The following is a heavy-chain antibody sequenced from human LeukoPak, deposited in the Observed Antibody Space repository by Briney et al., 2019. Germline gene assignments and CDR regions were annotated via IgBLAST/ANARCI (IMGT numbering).Heavy chain of an antibody. J-gene: IGHJ4*02. CDR3: AKDPWGYDSPPS. Sequence: GGSLRLSCAASGFTFDDYAMHWVRQAPGKGLEWVSGISWNSGSIGYADSVKGRFTISRDNAKNSLYLQMNSLRAEDTALYYCAKDPWGYDSPPSWGQGTLVTVSS. V-gene: IGHV3-9*01. D-gene: IGHD3-22*01. CDR2: ISWNSGSI. CDR1: GFTFDDYA.